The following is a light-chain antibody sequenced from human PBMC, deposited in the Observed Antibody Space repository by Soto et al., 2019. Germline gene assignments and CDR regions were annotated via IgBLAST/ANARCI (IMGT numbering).Light chain of an antibody. J-gene: IGLJ3*02. CDR2: TFA. Sequence: QSVLTQPPSASGTPGQRVTISCSGSSSNIGSNAVNWYQQLPGTAPKLLIYTFAQRPSGVPDRFSGSKSGTSASLAISGLQSEDEADYYCASWDVSLNACVFGGGTKVTVL. CDR3: ASWDVSLNACV. V-gene: IGLV1-44*01. CDR1: SSNIGSNA.